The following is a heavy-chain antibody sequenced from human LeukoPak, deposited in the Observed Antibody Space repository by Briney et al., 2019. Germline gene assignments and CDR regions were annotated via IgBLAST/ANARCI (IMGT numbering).Heavy chain of an antibody. CDR1: GFTFSSYA. Sequence: PGGSLRLSCAASGFTFSSYAMSWVRQAPGKGLEWVSSISGSGASTYHADSVKGRFTISRDNSKNTLHLQMNSLRAEDTAVYCCAKSPAYYYDSSSYTRLDYWGQGTLVTVSS. D-gene: IGHD3-22*01. V-gene: IGHV3-23*01. CDR2: ISGSGAST. J-gene: IGHJ4*02. CDR3: AKSPAYYYDSSSYTRLDY.